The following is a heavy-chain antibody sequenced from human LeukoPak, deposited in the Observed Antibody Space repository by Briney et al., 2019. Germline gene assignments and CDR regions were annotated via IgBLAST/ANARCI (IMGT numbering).Heavy chain of an antibody. Sequence: SETLSLTCAVYGGSFSGYYWSWIRQPPGKGLEWIGSIYFSGRTYYNMSLKSRVTISIDASKNQFSLKLSSVTAADTAVYYCARALDTAMAVDYWGQGTLVTVSS. J-gene: IGHJ4*02. CDR2: IYFSGRT. CDR1: GGSFSGYY. V-gene: IGHV4-34*01. D-gene: IGHD5-18*01. CDR3: ARALDTAMAVDY.